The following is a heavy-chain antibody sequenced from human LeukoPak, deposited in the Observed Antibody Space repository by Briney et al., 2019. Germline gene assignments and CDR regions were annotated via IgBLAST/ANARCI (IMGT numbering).Heavy chain of an antibody. J-gene: IGHJ4*02. CDR3: ARGPGIDVAGVFDY. D-gene: IGHD6-19*01. CDR1: GFGFTSYG. V-gene: IGHV1-18*04. CDR2: ISAYTGRT. Sequence: ASVKVSCKASGFGFTSYGINWVRQAPGQRLEWMGWISAYTGRTKYLQKMRGRVTMTTDTSTNTAYMELRSLTSDDTAVYYCARGPGIDVAGVFDYWGQGSLVTVSS.